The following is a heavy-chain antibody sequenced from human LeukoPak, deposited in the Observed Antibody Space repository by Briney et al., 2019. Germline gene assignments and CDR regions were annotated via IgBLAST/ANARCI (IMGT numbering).Heavy chain of an antibody. V-gene: IGHV4-59*01. CDR1: GGSISSYY. CDR2: IYYSGST. D-gene: IGHD1-14*01. CDR3: ARDPRGPTGYDHSGRDTFDY. J-gene: IGHJ4*02. Sequence: SETLSLTCTVSGGSISSYYWSWIRQPPGKGLEWIGYIYYSGSTNYNPSLKSRVTISVDTPKNQFSLKLSSVTAADTAVYYCARDPRGPTGYDHSGRDTFDYWGQGTLVTVSS.